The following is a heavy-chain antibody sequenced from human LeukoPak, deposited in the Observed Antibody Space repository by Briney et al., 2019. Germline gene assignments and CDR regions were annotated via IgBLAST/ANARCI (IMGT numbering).Heavy chain of an antibody. CDR1: GASVSSSSYY. CDR2: IYYSGST. J-gene: IGHJ4*02. D-gene: IGHD5-12*01. CDR3: ARVSAYHWETFSDY. V-gene: IGHV4-39*07. Sequence: SETLSLTCTVSGASVSSSSYYWGWIRQPPGKGLEWIGSIYYSGSTYDNPSLKSRVTISVEASKNQFSLKLRSLTPAGTAVDYGARVSAYHWETFSDYSGQGALVTVSS.